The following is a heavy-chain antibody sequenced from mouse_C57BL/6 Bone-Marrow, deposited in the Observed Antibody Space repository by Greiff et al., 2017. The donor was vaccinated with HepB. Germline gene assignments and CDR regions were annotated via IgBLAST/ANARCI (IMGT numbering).Heavy chain of an antibody. V-gene: IGHV5-16*01. Sequence: EVKLVESEGGLVQPGSSMKLSCTASGFTFSDYYMAWVRQVPEKGLEWVANINYDGSSTYYLDPLKSRFIISRNNAKNILYLQMSSLKAEDTATYYCARDWTTVVDWYFDVWGTGTTVTVSS. D-gene: IGHD1-1*01. J-gene: IGHJ1*03. CDR1: GFTFSDYY. CDR2: INYDGSST. CDR3: ARDWTTVVDWYFDV.